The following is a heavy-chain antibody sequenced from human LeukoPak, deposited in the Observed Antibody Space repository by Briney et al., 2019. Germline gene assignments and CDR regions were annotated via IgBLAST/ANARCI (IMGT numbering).Heavy chain of an antibody. V-gene: IGHV1-2*02. CDR2: INPKNGGT. Sequence: ASAKDSCKASGDSFTDYFMHSGLHDLGQRVEWMGWINPKNGGTKCAQNFQGRVIMTRETSLSTAYMEVTMRCDGPAVYYCVRSSGYDRFDYWGQGTLVTVSS. CDR3: VRSSGYDRFDY. J-gene: IGHJ4*02. D-gene: IGHD5-12*01. CDR1: GDSFTDYF.